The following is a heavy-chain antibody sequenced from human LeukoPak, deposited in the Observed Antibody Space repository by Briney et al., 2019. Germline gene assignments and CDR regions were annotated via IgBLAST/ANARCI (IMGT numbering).Heavy chain of an antibody. J-gene: IGHJ4*02. Sequence: GGSLRLSCAASGFTFSSYGMHWVRQAPGKGLEWVAFIRYDGSNKYYADSVKGRFTISRDNSKNTLYLQMNSLRAEDTAVYYCAKGPRSSSWYLTHWGQGTLVTVSS. CDR1: GFTFSSYG. V-gene: IGHV3-30*02. CDR2: IRYDGSNK. D-gene: IGHD6-13*01. CDR3: AKGPRSSSWYLTH.